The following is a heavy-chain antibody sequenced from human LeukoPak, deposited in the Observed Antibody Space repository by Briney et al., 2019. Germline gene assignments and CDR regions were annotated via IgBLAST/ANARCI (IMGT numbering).Heavy chain of an antibody. V-gene: IGHV3-30-3*01. CDR1: GFTFSRYG. J-gene: IGHJ4*02. CDR2: MSHDGSNE. D-gene: IGHD6-19*01. Sequence: GGSLRLSCAASGFTFSRYGMYWVRQAPGKGLEWVAVMSHDGSNEYYGDSVKGRVTISRDNSKNTLFLQMHSLRAEDTVTYYCARRGSSGCFDFWGQGTLVTVSS. CDR3: ARRGSSGCFDF.